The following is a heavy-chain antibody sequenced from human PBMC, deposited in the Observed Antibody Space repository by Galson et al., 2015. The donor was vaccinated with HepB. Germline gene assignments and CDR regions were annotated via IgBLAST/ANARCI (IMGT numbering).Heavy chain of an antibody. CDR2: ISSSSYI. CDR3: ARESTYYYDSSGYRHAFDI. J-gene: IGHJ3*02. V-gene: IGHV3-21*01. CDR1: GFTFSSYS. D-gene: IGHD3-22*01. Sequence: SLRLSCAASGFTFSSYSMNWVRQAPGKGLEWVSFISSSSYIYYADSVKGRFTISRDNAKNSLYLQMNSLRAEDTAVYYCARESTYYYDSSGYRHAFDIWGQGTMVTVSS.